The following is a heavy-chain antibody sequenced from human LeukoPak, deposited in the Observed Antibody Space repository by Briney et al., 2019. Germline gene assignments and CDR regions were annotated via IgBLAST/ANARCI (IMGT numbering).Heavy chain of an antibody. CDR2: LYYSRST. Sequence: SETLSLTCTVSGPSFSGSSYYWGWLSPRPGMGPQSLASLYYSRSTYANPSIKSRVTISVDTSKNQFSLKLSSVTAADTAVYYCARQPLLRGYSGYDFYPNRFDPWGQGTLVIVSS. D-gene: IGHD5-12*01. V-gene: IGHV4-39*01. CDR1: GPSFSGSSYY. J-gene: IGHJ5*02. CDR3: ARQPLLRGYSGYDFYPNRFDP.